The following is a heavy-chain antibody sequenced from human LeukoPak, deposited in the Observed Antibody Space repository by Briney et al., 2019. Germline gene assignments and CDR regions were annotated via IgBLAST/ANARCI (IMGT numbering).Heavy chain of an antibody. CDR3: ARDPGNQDTAMVWPEFAFDI. V-gene: IGHV3-21*01. Sequence: GGSLRLSCAASGFTFSSYSMNWVRQAPGKGLEWVSSISSSSSYIYYADSVKGRFTISRDNAKNSLYLQMNSLRAEDTAVYYCARDPGNQDTAMVWPEFAFDIWGQGTMVTVSS. D-gene: IGHD5-18*01. J-gene: IGHJ3*02. CDR2: ISSSSSYI. CDR1: GFTFSSYS.